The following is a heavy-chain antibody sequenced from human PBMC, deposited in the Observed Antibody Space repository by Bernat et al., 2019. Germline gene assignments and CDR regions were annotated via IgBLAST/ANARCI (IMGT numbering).Heavy chain of an antibody. CDR1: GSTFSDYY. D-gene: IGHD6-6*01. CDR2: FSSSSSYT. CDR3: AGDFVGYSTSGGAFDI. V-gene: IGHV3-11*06. J-gene: IGHJ3*02. Sequence: QVQLVESGGGLVKPGGSLRLSCAASGSTFSDYYMSWIRQAPGKGLDGVSYFSSSSSYTNYADSVKGRFTISRDNAKNSLYLQMNSLRAEDTAVYYCAGDFVGYSTSGGAFDIWGQGTMVTVSS.